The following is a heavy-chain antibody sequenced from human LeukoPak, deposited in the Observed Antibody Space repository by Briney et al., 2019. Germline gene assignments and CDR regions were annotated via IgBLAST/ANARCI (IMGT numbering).Heavy chain of an antibody. J-gene: IGHJ4*02. V-gene: IGHV3-23*01. CDR2: ISGSGGST. CDR3: AKSPYYYDSSGNDY. D-gene: IGHD3-22*01. Sequence: GSLRLSCAASGFTFSSYAMSWVRQAPGKGLEWVSAISGSGGSTYYADSVKGRFTISRDNSKNTLYLQMNSLRAEDTAVYYCAKSPYYYDSSGNDYWGQGTLVTVSS. CDR1: GFTFSSYA.